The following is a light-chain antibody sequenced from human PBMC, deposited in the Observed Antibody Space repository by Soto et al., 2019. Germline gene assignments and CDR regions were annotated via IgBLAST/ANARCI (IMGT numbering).Light chain of an antibody. CDR1: SSNIGSNF. J-gene: IGLJ3*02. Sequence: QSVLTQPPSASGTPGQRVTISCSGSSSNIGSNFVYWFHQLPGTAPKLLIYRNNQRPSGVPDRFSGSKSGTSASLAISGLRSEDEAHYYCAVWDDSLSTWEFGGGTKLTVL. CDR3: AVWDDSLSTWE. V-gene: IGLV1-47*01. CDR2: RNN.